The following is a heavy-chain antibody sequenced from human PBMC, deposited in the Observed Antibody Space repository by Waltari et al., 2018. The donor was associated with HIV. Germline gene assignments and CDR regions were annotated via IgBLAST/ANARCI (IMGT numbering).Heavy chain of an antibody. CDR3: AKDADGDYYFDY. CDR2: ISGSGGST. J-gene: IGHJ4*02. V-gene: IGHV3-23*01. CDR1: GFPFRSSA. D-gene: IGHD4-17*01. Sequence: EVQLLESGGGLVQPGGPLRLSCAASGFPFRSSAMSWVRPAPGKGLEWVSAISGSGGSTYYADSVKGWFTISRDNSKNTLYLQMNSLRAEDTAVYYCAKDADGDYYFDYWGQGTLVTVSS.